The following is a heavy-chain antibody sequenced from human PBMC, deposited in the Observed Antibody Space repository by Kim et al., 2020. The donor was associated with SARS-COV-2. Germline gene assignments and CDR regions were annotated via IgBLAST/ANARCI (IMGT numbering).Heavy chain of an antibody. V-gene: IGHV4-39*01. J-gene: IGHJ4*02. Sequence: SETLSLTCTVSGGSISSSSYYWGWIRQPPGKGLEWIGSIYYSGSTYYNPSLKSRVTISVDTSKNQFSLKLSSVTAADTAVYYCARRLSAAGSLFFDYWGQGTLVTVSS. CDR2: IYYSGST. CDR1: GGSISSSSYY. D-gene: IGHD6-13*01. CDR3: ARRLSAAGSLFFDY.